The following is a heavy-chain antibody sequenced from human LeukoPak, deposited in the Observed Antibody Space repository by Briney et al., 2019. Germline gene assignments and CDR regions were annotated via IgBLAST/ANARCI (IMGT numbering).Heavy chain of an antibody. V-gene: IGHV3-48*03. CDR2: ISSSGSPL. CDR3: ARGSSVYCSSTSCYDGFSSWFDP. J-gene: IGHJ5*02. CDR1: GFTFSSYE. Sequence: GGSLGLSCAASGFTFSSYEMNWFGQAPGKGLRWVPYISSSGSPLYYADSVKGRFTISRDNAKNSLYLQMNSLRAEDTAVYYCARGSSVYCSSTSCYDGFSSWFDPWGQGTLVTVSS. D-gene: IGHD2-2*01.